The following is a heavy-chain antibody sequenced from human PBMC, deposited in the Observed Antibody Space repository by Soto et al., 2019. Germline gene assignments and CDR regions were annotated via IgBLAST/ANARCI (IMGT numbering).Heavy chain of an antibody. CDR2: ISCGGSTK. CDR3: ASDVHHGYGDYAEEKQTYDYYDSMDV. J-gene: IGHJ6*02. D-gene: IGHD4-17*01. CDR1: GFTFSSYA. Sequence: QVQLVESGGGVVQPGRSLRLSCAASGFTFSSYAMHWVRQAPGKGLEWVAVISCGGSTKYYADSVKGRFTISRDNYKNALYLQTNSLRAEDTAVYYCASDVHHGYGDYAEEKQTYDYYDSMDVWGQGTPVTVSS. V-gene: IGHV3-30*04.